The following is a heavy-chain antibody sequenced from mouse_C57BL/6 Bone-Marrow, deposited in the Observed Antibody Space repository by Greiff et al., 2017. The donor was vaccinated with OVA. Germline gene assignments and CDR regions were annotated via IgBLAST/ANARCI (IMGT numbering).Heavy chain of an antibody. CDR3: AREDGNWFAY. Sequence: VQLQQSGAELARPGASVKMSCKASGYTFTSYTMHWVKQRPGQGLEWIGYINPSSGYTKYNQKFKDKATLTADKSSSPAYMQLSSLTSEDSAVYYCAREDGNWFAYCGQGTRVTVSA. CDR1: GYTFTSYT. D-gene: IGHD2-1*01. V-gene: IGHV1-4*01. CDR2: INPSSGYT. J-gene: IGHJ3*01.